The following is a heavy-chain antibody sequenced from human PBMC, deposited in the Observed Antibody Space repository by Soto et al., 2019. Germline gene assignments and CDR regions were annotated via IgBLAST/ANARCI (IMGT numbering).Heavy chain of an antibody. CDR2: ISTNNGNT. CDR1: GYTFTNYG. V-gene: IGHV1-18*01. CDR3: ARGGGDYNNYWFDP. J-gene: IGHJ5*02. Sequence: QVHLVQSGAEVKKPGASVKVSCKTSGYTFTNYGISWMRQAPGQGLEWMGWISTNNGNTKYAQKFQGRVTVTTDTSTGTAYMELRTLRPDDTAVYYCARGGGDYNNYWFDPWGQGTQVTVSS. D-gene: IGHD4-4*01.